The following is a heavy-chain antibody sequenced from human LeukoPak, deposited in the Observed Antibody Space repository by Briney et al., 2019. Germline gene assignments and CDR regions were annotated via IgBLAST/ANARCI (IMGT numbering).Heavy chain of an antibody. CDR2: IYHSGST. D-gene: IGHD7-27*01. Sequence: HSETLSLTCAVSGYSITSGYYWGWIRQPPGKGLEWIGSIYHSGSTYYNPSLKSRVTISVDTSKNQFSLKLSSVTAADTAVYYCARLGIDYWGQGTLVTVSS. CDR3: ARLGIDY. CDR1: GYSITSGYY. V-gene: IGHV4-38-2*01. J-gene: IGHJ4*02.